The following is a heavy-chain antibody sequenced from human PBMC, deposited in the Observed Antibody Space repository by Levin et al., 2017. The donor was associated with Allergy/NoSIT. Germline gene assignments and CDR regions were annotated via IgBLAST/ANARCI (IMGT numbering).Heavy chain of an antibody. D-gene: IGHD2-8*01. CDR1: GDSVTTNTYH. CDR2: LHYTGTT. Sequence: ESLKISCIVSGDSVTTNTYHWAWIRQAPGKAPEWIGSLHYTGTTKYHPSLQSRVTISVDTSKNEFSLRLTSVTVADTAVYFCARDGYCTSVTCGPYGMGVWGQGTTVIVSS. CDR3: ARDGYCTSVTCGPYGMGV. V-gene: IGHV4-39*01. J-gene: IGHJ6*01.